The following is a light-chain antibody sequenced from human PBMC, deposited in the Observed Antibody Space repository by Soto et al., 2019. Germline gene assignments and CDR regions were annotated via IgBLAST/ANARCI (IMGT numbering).Light chain of an antibody. CDR3: AAWDDSLNVVL. CDR1: NSNIGSNT. J-gene: IGLJ2*01. Sequence: QSVLTQPPSASGTPGQRVTISCSGSNSNIGSNTVHWYQQLPGTAPKLLIHNNNHRPSGVPDRFSGSKSGTSASLAISGLQSEDEADYYCAAWDDSLNVVLFGGGTKLTVL. V-gene: IGLV1-44*01. CDR2: NNN.